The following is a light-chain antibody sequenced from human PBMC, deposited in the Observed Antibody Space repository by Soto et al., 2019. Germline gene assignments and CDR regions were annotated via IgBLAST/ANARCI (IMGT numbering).Light chain of an antibody. V-gene: IGLV1-40*01. J-gene: IGLJ1*01. CDR1: SSNIGAGYD. Sequence: QLVLTQPPSVSGAPGQRVTISCTGSSSNIGAGYDVHWYQHLPGTAPKLLIYGNTNRPSGVPDRFSGSKSGTSASLAITGLQAEDEADYYCSSFTTSRFYVFGPGTKLTVL. CDR3: SSFTTSRFYV. CDR2: GNT.